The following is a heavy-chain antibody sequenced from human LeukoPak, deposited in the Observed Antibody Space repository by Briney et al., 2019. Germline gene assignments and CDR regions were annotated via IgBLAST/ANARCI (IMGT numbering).Heavy chain of an antibody. Sequence: SETLSLTCTVSGGSISSGGYYWSWIRQHPGKGLEWIGYIYYSGSTYYNPSLKSRVTISVDTSKNQFSLKLSSVTAADTAVYYCASADFWSGYYTYWGQGTLVTVSS. D-gene: IGHD3-3*01. V-gene: IGHV4-31*03. J-gene: IGHJ4*02. CDR1: GGSISSGGYY. CDR3: ASADFWSGYYTY. CDR2: IYYSGST.